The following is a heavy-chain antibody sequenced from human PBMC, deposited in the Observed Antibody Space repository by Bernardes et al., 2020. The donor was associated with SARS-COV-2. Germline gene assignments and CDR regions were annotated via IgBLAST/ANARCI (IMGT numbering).Heavy chain of an antibody. D-gene: IGHD6-13*01. J-gene: IGHJ4*02. Sequence: SETLSLTCTVSGGSISSYYWSWIRQPPGKGLEWIGYIYYSGSTNYNPSLKSRVTISVDTSKNQFSLKLSSVTAADTAVYYCASSAAGTTFDYWGQGTLVTVSS. CDR1: GGSISSYY. V-gene: IGHV4-59*01. CDR2: IYYSGST. CDR3: ASSAAGTTFDY.